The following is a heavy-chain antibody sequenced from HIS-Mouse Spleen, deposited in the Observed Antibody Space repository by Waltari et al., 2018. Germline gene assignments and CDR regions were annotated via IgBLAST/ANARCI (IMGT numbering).Heavy chain of an antibody. Sequence: QVQLVQSGAEVKKPGASVKVSCKASGYTFTGYYMHWVRQAPGQGLEWMGWIHPNTGGTNQAQQLQARVTTNEDTSTATAYMELSSLRSEDTAVYYCATAQLERRYYYYYGMDVWGQGTTVTVSS. CDR2: IHPNTGGT. CDR1: GYTFTGYY. J-gene: IGHJ6*02. CDR3: ATAQLERRYYYYYGMDV. D-gene: IGHD1-1*01. V-gene: IGHV1-2*02.